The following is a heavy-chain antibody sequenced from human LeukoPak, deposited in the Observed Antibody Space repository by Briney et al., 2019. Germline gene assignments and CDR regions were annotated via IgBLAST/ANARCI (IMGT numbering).Heavy chain of an antibody. V-gene: IGHV3-21*01. CDR3: ARDLDCSGGSCYRGSSDYYYYGMDV. CDR1: GFTFSSYS. D-gene: IGHD2-15*01. Sequence: GGSLRLSCAASGFTFSSYSMNWVRQAPGKGLEWVSSISSSSSYIYYADSVKGRFTISRDNAKNSLYLRMNSLRAEDTAVYYCARDLDCSGGSCYRGSSDYYYYGMDVWGQGTTVTVSS. CDR2: ISSSSSYI. J-gene: IGHJ6*02.